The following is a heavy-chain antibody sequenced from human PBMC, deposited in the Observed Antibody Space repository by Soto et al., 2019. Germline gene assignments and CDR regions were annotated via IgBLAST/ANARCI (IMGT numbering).Heavy chain of an antibody. Sequence: GGSLRISFAAPSFTSISYGMHRVRQAAGKGVEWVAVISYDGSNKYYADSVKGRFTITRDNSKNTLYLQMNSLRAEDTAVYYCAKRSGQLLRFLEWATSPPTTVDVWGQGTLVTVSS. V-gene: IGHV3-30*18. CDR2: ISYDGSNK. CDR3: AKRSGQLLRFLEWATSPPTTVDV. D-gene: IGHD3-3*01. CDR1: SFTSISYG. J-gene: IGHJ4*02.